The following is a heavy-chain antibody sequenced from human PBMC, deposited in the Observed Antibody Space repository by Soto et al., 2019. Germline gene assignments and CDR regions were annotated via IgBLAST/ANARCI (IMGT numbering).Heavy chain of an antibody. CDR1: GITFWSRA. Sequence: GGSLRLSCVASGITFWSRAMSCVRHAPGEGLGWVSTITDNGGDSKYADSVRGRFTISRDNSKKILYLQMSNLRAEDSAVYYCVRGSQDSYPGSRIFDFWGRGTLVTVSS. J-gene: IGHJ4*02. CDR3: VRGSQDSYPGSRIFDF. V-gene: IGHV3-23*01. D-gene: IGHD3-10*01. CDR2: ITDNGGDS.